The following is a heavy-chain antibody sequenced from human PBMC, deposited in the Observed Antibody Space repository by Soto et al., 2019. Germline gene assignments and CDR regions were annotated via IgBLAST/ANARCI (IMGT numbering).Heavy chain of an antibody. CDR1: GFTFSSYA. CDR2: ISGSGGST. Sequence: GGSLRLSCAASGFTFSSYAMSWVRQAPGKGLEWVSAISGSGGSTYYADSVKGRFTISRDNSKNTLYLQMNSLRAEDTAVYYCAKDRIGSSFVNWFDPWGQGTLVTVSS. CDR3: AKDRIGSSFVNWFDP. J-gene: IGHJ5*02. V-gene: IGHV3-23*01. D-gene: IGHD6-6*01.